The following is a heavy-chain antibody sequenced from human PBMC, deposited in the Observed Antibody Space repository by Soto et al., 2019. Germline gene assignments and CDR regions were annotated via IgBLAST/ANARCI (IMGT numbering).Heavy chain of an antibody. CDR2: IYNTGSS. Sequence: PSETLSLTCTVSGVSITRGGYYWSWIRQLPGKGLEWIGYIYNTGSSSYNPSLKSRLMISLDTSKTQFSLKLTAVTAADTAIYYCASQLGHCNGGSCRGAFDYWGQGALVTVSS. J-gene: IGHJ4*02. D-gene: IGHD2-15*01. CDR1: GVSITRGGYY. CDR3: ASQLGHCNGGSCRGAFDY. V-gene: IGHV4-31*03.